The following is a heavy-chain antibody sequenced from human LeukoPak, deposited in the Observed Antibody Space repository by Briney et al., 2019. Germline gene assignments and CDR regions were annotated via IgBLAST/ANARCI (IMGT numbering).Heavy chain of an antibody. Sequence: PSETLSLTCTVSGGSISSYYWSWIRQPPGEGLEWIGYIYYSGSINYNPSLKSRVTISVDTSKNQFSLKLSSVTAADTAVYYCARSGYSYDYAFDIWGQGTVVTVSS. CDR3: ARSGYSYDYAFDI. CDR1: GGSISSYY. J-gene: IGHJ3*02. V-gene: IGHV4-59*01. CDR2: IYYSGSI. D-gene: IGHD5-18*01.